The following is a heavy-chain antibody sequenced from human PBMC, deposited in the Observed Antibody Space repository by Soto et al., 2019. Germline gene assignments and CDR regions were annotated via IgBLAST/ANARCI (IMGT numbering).Heavy chain of an antibody. CDR2: IDWDDDK. CDR1: GFSLNSNGMC. Sequence: SGPTLVNPTQTPTLTCTFSGFSLNSNGMCVNWIRQPPGKALEWLALIDWDDDKYYSTSLKTRLTISRDTSKNQVVLTMTNMDPVDTATYYCARTSALPLGYPHGMDVWGQGTTVTVS. CDR3: ARTSALPLGYPHGMDV. J-gene: IGHJ6*02. D-gene: IGHD7-27*01. V-gene: IGHV2-70*13.